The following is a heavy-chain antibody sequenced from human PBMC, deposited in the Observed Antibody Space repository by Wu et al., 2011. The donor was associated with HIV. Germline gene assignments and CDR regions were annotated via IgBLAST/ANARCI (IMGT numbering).Heavy chain of an antibody. CDR2: INPNSGGT. D-gene: IGHD6-13*01. J-gene: IGHJ4*02. Sequence: QVQLVQSGAEVKKPGASVKVSCKASGYTFTGYYMHWVRQAPGQGLEWTGWINPNSGGTNYAQKFQGRVTMTRDTSISTAYMELSRLRSDDTAVYYXARESRTIAAAGTAPLGYWGQGTLGHRLL. V-gene: IGHV1-2*02. CDR3: ARESRTIAAAGTAPLGY. CDR1: GYTFTGYY.